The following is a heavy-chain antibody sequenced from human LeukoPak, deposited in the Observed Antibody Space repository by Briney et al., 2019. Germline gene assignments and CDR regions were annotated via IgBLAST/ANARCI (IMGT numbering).Heavy chain of an antibody. CDR2: IWYDGRNK. CDR1: GFTFSSYG. Sequence: PGGSLRLSCAASGFTFSSYGMHWVRQAPGKGLEWGAVIWYDGRNKFYADSVKGRFTISRDNTKNTLYLQMNSLRAEDTAVYYCARAIKGAKGSSYGYVFDYWGQGTLVTVSS. CDR3: ARAIKGAKGSSYGYVFDY. V-gene: IGHV3-33*01. J-gene: IGHJ4*02. D-gene: IGHD5-18*01.